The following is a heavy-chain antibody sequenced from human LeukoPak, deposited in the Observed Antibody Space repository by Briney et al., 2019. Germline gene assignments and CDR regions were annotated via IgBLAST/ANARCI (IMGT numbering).Heavy chain of an antibody. Sequence: SETLSLTCIVTGDSISSGPYYWSWLRQPAGKGLEWIGRIYASGSTNYNPSLKSRVTMSVDTSKNQFSLKLSSVTAADTAVYYCARQGGWFDPWGQGTLVTVSS. V-gene: IGHV4-61*02. CDR3: ARQGGWFDP. J-gene: IGHJ5*02. CDR1: GDSISSGPYY. CDR2: IYASGST. D-gene: IGHD3-16*01.